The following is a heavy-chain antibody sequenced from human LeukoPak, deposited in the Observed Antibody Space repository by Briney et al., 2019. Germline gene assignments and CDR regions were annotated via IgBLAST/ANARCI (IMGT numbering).Heavy chain of an antibody. D-gene: IGHD2-21*02. CDR1: GGSISKYY. CDR3: ARGAYCGGDCYSFDY. CDR2: VYSSGIT. Sequence: PSETLSLTCTVSGGSISKYYWNWIRQPAGKGLEWIGRVYSSGITNYNSSLRSRVTMSVDTSKNQFSLKLSSVTAADTAVYYCARGAYCGGDCYSFDYWGQGTLVTVSS. V-gene: IGHV4-4*07. J-gene: IGHJ4*02.